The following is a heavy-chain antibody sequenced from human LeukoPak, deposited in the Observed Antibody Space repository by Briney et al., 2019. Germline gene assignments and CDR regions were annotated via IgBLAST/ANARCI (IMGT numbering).Heavy chain of an antibody. CDR1: GGSISSGGYY. CDR2: IYYSGST. CDR3: ARGRYCSGGSCSPFGWFDP. D-gene: IGHD2-15*01. V-gene: IGHV4-31*03. J-gene: IGHJ5*02. Sequence: PSQTLSPTCTVSGGSISSGGYYWSWIRQHPGKGLEWIGYIYYSGSTYYNPSLKSRVTISVDTSKNQFSLKLSSVTAADTAVYYCARGRYCSGGSCSPFGWFDPWGQGTLVTVSS.